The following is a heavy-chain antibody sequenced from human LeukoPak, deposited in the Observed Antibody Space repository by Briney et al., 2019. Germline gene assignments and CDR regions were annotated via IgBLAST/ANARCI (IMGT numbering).Heavy chain of an antibody. CDR3: ARVYSRTLGYYYMDG. Sequence: GASVKVSCKASGYTFTRYGISWVPQAPGQGLEWMGWISAYNGNTNYAQKLQGRVTMTTDTSTSTAYMELRSLRSDDTAVYYCARVYSRTLGYYYMDGLGKGTTVTDSS. J-gene: IGHJ6*03. V-gene: IGHV1-18*01. CDR1: GYTFTRYG. D-gene: IGHD6-13*01. CDR2: ISAYNGNT.